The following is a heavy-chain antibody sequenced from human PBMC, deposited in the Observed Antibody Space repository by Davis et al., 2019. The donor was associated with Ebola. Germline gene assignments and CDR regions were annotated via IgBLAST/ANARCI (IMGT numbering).Heavy chain of an antibody. V-gene: IGHV4-59*12. D-gene: IGHD3-10*01. Sequence: SETLSLTCTVSGGSISSYYWSWIRQPPGKGLEWNGYIYYSGSTNYNPSLKSRVTISVDTSKNQFSLKLSSVTAADTAVYYCARGEVLWLRFDPWGQGTLVTVSS. CDR2: IYYSGST. J-gene: IGHJ5*02. CDR1: GGSISSYY. CDR3: ARGEVLWLRFDP.